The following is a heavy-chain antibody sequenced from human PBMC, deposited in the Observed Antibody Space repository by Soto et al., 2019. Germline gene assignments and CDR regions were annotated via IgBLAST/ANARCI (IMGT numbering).Heavy chain of an antibody. Sequence: QAQLQESGPGLMKPWGTLSLPCAVSGGSITSKWWSWVRQRPGTGLEWIAEIFHTGRANYNPSLMGRLTISMDKSRNHLSLNPTSVTAADTAVYYCAGQIAVSVSRGFYTWCQGPRVTVSS. J-gene: IGHJ5*02. CDR1: GGSITSKW. CDR2: IFHTGRA. D-gene: IGHD2-21*01. V-gene: IGHV4-4*02. CDR3: AGQIAVSVSRGFYT.